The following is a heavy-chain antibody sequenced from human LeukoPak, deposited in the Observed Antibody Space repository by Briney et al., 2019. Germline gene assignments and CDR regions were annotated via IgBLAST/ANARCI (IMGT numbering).Heavy chain of an antibody. D-gene: IGHD2-21*02. J-gene: IGHJ4*02. V-gene: IGHV1-18*04. Sequence: GASVKVSCKASGYTFTSYGISWVRQAPGQGLEWMGWISAYNGNTNYAQKLQGRVTMTTDTSTSTAYMELRSLRSDDTAVYYCARVRRIVVVTALHLFDYWGQGTLVTVSS. CDR1: GYTFTSYG. CDR3: ARVRRIVVVTALHLFDY. CDR2: ISAYNGNT.